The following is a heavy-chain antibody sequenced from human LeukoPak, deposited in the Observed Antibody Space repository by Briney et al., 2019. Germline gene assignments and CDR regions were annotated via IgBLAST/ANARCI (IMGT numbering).Heavy chain of an antibody. V-gene: IGHV4-59*01. CDR1: GGSISSYY. CDR2: IYYSGST. Sequence: SETLSLTCTVSGGSISSYYWSWIRQPPRKGLEWIGYIYYSGSTNYNPSLKSRVTISVDTSKNQFSLKLSSVTAADTAVYYCARDRVGGATAAFDIWGQGTMVTASS. D-gene: IGHD1-26*01. J-gene: IGHJ3*02. CDR3: ARDRVGGATAAFDI.